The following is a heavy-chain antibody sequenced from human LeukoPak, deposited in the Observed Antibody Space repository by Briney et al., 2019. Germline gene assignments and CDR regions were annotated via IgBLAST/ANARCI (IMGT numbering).Heavy chain of an antibody. D-gene: IGHD1-26*01. CDR2: ISSSSSYI. CDR1: GFTFSSYS. J-gene: IGHJ4*02. V-gene: IGHV3-21*01. CDR3: ARLFASGAPFDY. Sequence: KSGGSLRLSCAASGFTFSSYSMNWVRQAPGKGLGWVSSISSSSSYIYYADSVKGRFTISRDNAKNSLYLQMNSLRAEDTAVYYCARLFASGAPFDYWGQGTLVTVSS.